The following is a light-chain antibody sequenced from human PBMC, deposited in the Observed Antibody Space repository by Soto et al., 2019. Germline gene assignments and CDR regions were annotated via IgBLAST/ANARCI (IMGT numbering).Light chain of an antibody. CDR3: QQSYSSPPT. Sequence: DIRMTQSPSSLSVSVEDRVILTCRAGQSISNHLNWYQQKPGKAATLLIFAGASLQGGVPSRFSGSRSGRDFTLTTISLQPDDYVTYYCQQSYSSPPTFGQGTKVDIK. CDR1: QSISNH. J-gene: IGKJ1*01. CDR2: AGA. V-gene: IGKV1-39*01.